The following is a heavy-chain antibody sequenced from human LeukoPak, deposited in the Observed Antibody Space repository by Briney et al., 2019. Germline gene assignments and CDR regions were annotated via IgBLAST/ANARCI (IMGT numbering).Heavy chain of an antibody. Sequence: GGSLRLSCAASRFTFSSYAMSWVRQAPGKGLEWVSAISGSGGSTYYADSVKGRFTISRDNSKNTLYLQMNSLRAEDTAVYYCAKSGGNVQVTPLDYWGQGTLVTVSS. CDR3: AKSGGNVQVTPLDY. CDR1: RFTFSSYA. D-gene: IGHD4-23*01. J-gene: IGHJ4*02. CDR2: ISGSGGST. V-gene: IGHV3-23*01.